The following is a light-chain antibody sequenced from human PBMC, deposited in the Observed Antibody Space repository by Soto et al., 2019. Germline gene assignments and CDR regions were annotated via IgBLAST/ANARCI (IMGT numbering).Light chain of an antibody. J-gene: IGKJ4*01. CDR2: AAS. Sequence: DIQITQSPSSLSASVGDRVTITCRASQSISTYLNWYQQKPGKAPKVLIYAASSLQSGVPSRFSGSGSGTDFTLTISSLQPEDFATYYCQQSYSTLPLTFGGGTKVDIK. CDR3: QQSYSTLPLT. V-gene: IGKV1-39*01. CDR1: QSISTY.